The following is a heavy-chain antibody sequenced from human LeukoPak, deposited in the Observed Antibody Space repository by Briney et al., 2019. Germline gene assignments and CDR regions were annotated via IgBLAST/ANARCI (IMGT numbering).Heavy chain of an antibody. V-gene: IGHV3-7*01. D-gene: IGHD1-26*01. J-gene: IGHJ4*02. CDR3: ARERVSVGATTHQ. CDR2: IKQDGSEK. CDR1: GFTLSSYW. Sequence: GGSLRLSCAASGFTLSSYWMSWVRQAPGKGLEWVANIKQDGSEKYYVDSVKGRFTISRDNAKNSLYLQMNSLRAEDTAVYYCARERVSVGATTHQWGQGTLVTVSS.